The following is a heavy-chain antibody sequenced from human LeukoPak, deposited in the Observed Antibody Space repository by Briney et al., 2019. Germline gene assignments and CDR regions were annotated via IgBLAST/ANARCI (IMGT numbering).Heavy chain of an antibody. Sequence: PGGSLRLSCAVSGFTVTDNYMSWVRQAPGKGLQWVSVIYPDGRTYYADSAKGRFTISRDISRNTLLLQMNSLRPDDTAVHYCARTNPVYGDYDYWGQGTLVTVSS. D-gene: IGHD4-17*01. J-gene: IGHJ4*02. CDR2: IYPDGRT. CDR1: GFTVTDNY. V-gene: IGHV3-53*01. CDR3: ARTNPVYGDYDY.